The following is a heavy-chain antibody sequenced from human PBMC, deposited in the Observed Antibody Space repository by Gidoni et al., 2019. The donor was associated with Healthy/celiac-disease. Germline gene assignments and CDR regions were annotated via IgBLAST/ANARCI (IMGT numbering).Heavy chain of an antibody. V-gene: IGHV4-59*01. CDR3: ARGNVVVTAGDAFDI. J-gene: IGHJ3*02. D-gene: IGHD2-21*02. CDR2: IYSSGST. Sequence: QVQLQESGPGLVKPSETLSLTCTASGGTISSYYWSWLRQPPGKGLEWIGYIYSSGSTNYNPSLKSRVTISVDTSKDQFSLKLSSVTAADTAVYYCARGNVVVTAGDAFDIWGQGTMVTVSS. CDR1: GGTISSYY.